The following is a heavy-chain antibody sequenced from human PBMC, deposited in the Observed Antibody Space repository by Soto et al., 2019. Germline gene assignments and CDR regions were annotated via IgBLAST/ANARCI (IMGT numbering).Heavy chain of an antibody. CDR2: IYHSGST. Sequence: SETLSLTCAVSGGSISSSNWWSWVRQPPGKGLEWIGEIYHSGSTNYNPSLKSRVTISVDKSKNQFSLKLSSVTAADTAVYYCAREGNRESYSGSYYFDYWGQGTLVTVSS. CDR3: AREGNRESYSGSYYFDY. J-gene: IGHJ4*02. D-gene: IGHD1-26*01. V-gene: IGHV4-4*02. CDR1: GGSISSSNW.